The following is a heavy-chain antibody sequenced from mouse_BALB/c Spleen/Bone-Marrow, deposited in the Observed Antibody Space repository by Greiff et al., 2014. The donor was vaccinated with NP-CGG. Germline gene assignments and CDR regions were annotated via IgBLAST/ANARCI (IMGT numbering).Heavy chain of an antibody. CDR1: GFNIKDTY. D-gene: IGHD2-3*01. J-gene: IGHJ4*01. CDR3: ARWLLPYGLDY. V-gene: IGHV14-3*02. CDR2: IDPANGNT. Sequence: EVQLQQSGAELVKPGASVKLSCTASGFNIKDTYMHWVKQRPEQGLEWIGRIDPANGNTKYDPKFQGKATITADTSSNTAYLQLNSLTSHDTAVYYCARWLLPYGLDYWGQGTSVTASS.